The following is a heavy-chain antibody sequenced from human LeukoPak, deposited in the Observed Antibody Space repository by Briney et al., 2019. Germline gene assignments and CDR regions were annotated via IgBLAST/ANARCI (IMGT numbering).Heavy chain of an antibody. CDR2: INPNSGGT. CDR1: GYTFTGHY. J-gene: IGHJ4*02. CDR3: ARDQHDHVWGSYRPYFDY. V-gene: IGHV1-2*02. D-gene: IGHD3-16*02. Sequence: ASVKVSCKASGYTFTGHYMHWVRQAPGQGLEWMGWINPNSGGTNYAQKFQGRVTMTRDTSINTAYMELRRLKSDDTAVYYCARDQHDHVWGSYRPYFDYWGQGTLVTVSS.